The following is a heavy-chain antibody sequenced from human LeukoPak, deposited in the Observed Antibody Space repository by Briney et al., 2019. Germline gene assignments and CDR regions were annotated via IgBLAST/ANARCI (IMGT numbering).Heavy chain of an antibody. Sequence: GGSLRLSCAASGFTFSGSAMHWVRQASGKGLEWVGRIRSKANSYATAYAASVKGRFTISRDDSKNTAYLQMNSLRAEDTAVYYCAKDEDCSGGSCYYYYYYMDVWGKGTTVTISS. CDR2: IRSKANSYAT. D-gene: IGHD2-15*01. CDR1: GFTFSGSA. CDR3: AKDEDCSGGSCYYYYYYMDV. V-gene: IGHV3-73*01. J-gene: IGHJ6*03.